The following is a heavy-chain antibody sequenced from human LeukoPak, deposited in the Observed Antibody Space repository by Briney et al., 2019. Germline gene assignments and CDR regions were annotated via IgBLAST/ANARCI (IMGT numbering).Heavy chain of an antibody. CDR1: GYTFTSYY. Sequence: GASVKVSCKASGYTFTSYYMHWVRQAPGQGLEWMGIINPSGGSTSYAQKFQGRVTMTRDTSTSTVYMELSSLRSEDTAVYYCAREPGSSSRYYYYYYGMDVWGQGTTVTVSS. V-gene: IGHV1-46*01. CDR3: AREPGSSSRYYYYYYGMDV. CDR2: INPSGGST. D-gene: IGHD6-6*01. J-gene: IGHJ6*02.